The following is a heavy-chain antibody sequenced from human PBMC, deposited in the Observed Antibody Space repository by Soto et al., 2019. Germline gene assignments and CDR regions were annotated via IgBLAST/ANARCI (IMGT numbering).Heavy chain of an antibody. J-gene: IGHJ5*01. CDR1: GDSISAVDYF. V-gene: IGHV4-30-4*01. CDR2: IYKSATT. D-gene: IGHD2-15*01. Sequence: SETLSLTCSVSGDSISAVDYFWAWIRQPPGQALEYIGYIYKSATTYYNPSFESRVAISLDTSKSQFSLNVTSVTAADTAVYFCAXGRYCLTGRCFPNWFDSWGQGTLVTVSS. CDR3: AXGRYCLTGRCFPNWFDS.